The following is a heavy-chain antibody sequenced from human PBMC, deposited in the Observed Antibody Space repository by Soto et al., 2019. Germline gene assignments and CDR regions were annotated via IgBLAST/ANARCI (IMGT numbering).Heavy chain of an antibody. V-gene: IGHV1-46*01. CDR1: GFTFTSFY. Sequence: ASVKVSCKASGFTFTSFYMHWVRQAPGQGPEWMGIMHPYGGSTGYAQKFQGRVTLTRDTSTRTDYMELSSLRCDDTAVYYCAILYYYDSGDYYSNYQYYGMDVWGQGTTVTVS. CDR2: MHPYGGST. CDR3: AILYYYDSGDYYSNYQYYGMDV. J-gene: IGHJ6*02. D-gene: IGHD3-22*01.